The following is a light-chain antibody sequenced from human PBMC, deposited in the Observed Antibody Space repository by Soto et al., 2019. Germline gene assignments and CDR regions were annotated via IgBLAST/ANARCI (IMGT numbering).Light chain of an antibody. V-gene: IGKV3-20*01. J-gene: IGKJ1*01. CDR3: QQYGSSPWT. Sequence: EIVMTQSPATLSVSPGERATFSCRASQSVSSNLAWYQQKPGQAPRLLIYGASTRATGIPDRFSGSGSGTDFTLTISRLEPEDFAVYYCQQYGSSPWTFGQGTRWIS. CDR1: QSVSSN. CDR2: GAS.